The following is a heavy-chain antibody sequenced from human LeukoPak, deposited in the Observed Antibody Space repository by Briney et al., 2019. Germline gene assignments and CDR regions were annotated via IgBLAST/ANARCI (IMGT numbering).Heavy chain of an antibody. V-gene: IGHV1-18*01. CDR1: GYTFTSYG. CDR3: ARDNGYSSSWPKDDAFDI. Sequence: ASVKVSCKASGYTFTSYGICWVRQAPGQGLEWMGWISAYNGNTNYAQKLQGRVTMTTDTSTSTAYMELRSLRSDDTAVYYCARDNGYSSSWPKDDAFDIWGQGTMVTVSS. J-gene: IGHJ3*02. D-gene: IGHD6-13*01. CDR2: ISAYNGNT.